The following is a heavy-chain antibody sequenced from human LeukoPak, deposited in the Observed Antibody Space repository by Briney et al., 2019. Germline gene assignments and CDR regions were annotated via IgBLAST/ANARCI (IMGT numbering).Heavy chain of an antibody. D-gene: IGHD6-19*01. CDR1: GFTFNTYW. Sequence: PGGSLRLSCVASGFTFNTYWIHWVRQAPGKGLVWVSLTSADGTTTTYADSVNGRFTVSRDNAKNTLYLQMNSLRAEDAAVYYCARGLAGAYRIMDVWGQGTTVTVS. V-gene: IGHV3-74*01. CDR2: TSADGTTT. J-gene: IGHJ6*02. CDR3: ARGLAGAYRIMDV.